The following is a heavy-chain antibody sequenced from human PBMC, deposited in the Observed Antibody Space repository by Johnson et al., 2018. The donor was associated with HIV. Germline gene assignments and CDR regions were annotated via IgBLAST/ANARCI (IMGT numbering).Heavy chain of an antibody. CDR2: IWYDGSNK. D-gene: IGHD3-10*01. J-gene: IGHJ3*02. CDR3: ARWVMVRGREGFDM. Sequence: QVQLVESGGGVVQPGRSLRLSCAASGFTFSSYGMHWVRQAPGKGLEWVAVIWYDGSNKYYADSVKGRFTISRDNSKNTLYLQMNSLRAEDTAVYYCARWVMVRGREGFDMWGQGTMVTVSS. V-gene: IGHV3-33*01. CDR1: GFTFSSYG.